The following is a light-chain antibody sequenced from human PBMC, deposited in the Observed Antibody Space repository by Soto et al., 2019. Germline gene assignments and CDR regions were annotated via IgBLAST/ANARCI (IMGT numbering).Light chain of an antibody. V-gene: IGLV2-14*01. CDR1: SSDVGGYNY. J-gene: IGLJ1*01. Sequence: QSVLTQPASVSGSPGQSITISCTGTSSDVGGYNYVSWYQQQPGKATKFMIYDVTNRPSGVSNRFSGSKSGNTASLTISGPQAEDEADYYCCSYTTSNTRQIVFGTGTKVTVL. CDR2: DVT. CDR3: CSYTTSNTRQIV.